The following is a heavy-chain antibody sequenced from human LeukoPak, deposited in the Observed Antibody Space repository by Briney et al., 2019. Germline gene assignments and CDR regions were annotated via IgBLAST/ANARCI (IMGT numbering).Heavy chain of an antibody. CDR1: GGSFSGYY. V-gene: IGHV4-34*01. Sequence: SETLSLTCAVYGGSFSGYYWSWIRQPPGKGLEWIGEINHSGSTNYNPSLKSRVTISVDTSKNQFSLKLSSVTAADTAVYYCARGYSYDGLDYWGQGTLVTVSS. CDR2: INHSGST. D-gene: IGHD5-18*01. J-gene: IGHJ4*02. CDR3: ARGYSYDGLDY.